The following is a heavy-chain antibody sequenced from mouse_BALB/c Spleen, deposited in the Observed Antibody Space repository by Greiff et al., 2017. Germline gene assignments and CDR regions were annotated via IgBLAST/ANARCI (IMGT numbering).Heavy chain of an antibody. J-gene: IGHJ2*01. CDR1: GFAFSSYD. CDR3: ARPGTDYFDY. Sequence: EVHLVESGGGLVKPGGSLKLSCAASGFAFSSYDMSWVRQTPEKRLEWVAYISSGGGSTYYPDTVKGRFTISRDNAKNTLYLQMSSLKSEDTAMYYCARPGTDYFDYWGQGTTLTVSS. CDR2: ISSGGGST. D-gene: IGHD1-1*02. V-gene: IGHV5-12-1*01.